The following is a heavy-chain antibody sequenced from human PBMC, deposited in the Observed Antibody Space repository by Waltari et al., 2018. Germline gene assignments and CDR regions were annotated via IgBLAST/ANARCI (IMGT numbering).Heavy chain of an antibody. CDR2: IYYSGST. Sequence: QLQLQESGPGLVKPSETLSLTCTVSGGSISSSSYYWGWIRQPPGKGLEWIGGIYYSGSTYYNPYLKSRVTISVDTSKNQFALKRSSVTAADTAVYYCARGKTSIAARRHFDYWGQGTLVTVSS. V-gene: IGHV4-39*07. J-gene: IGHJ4*02. D-gene: IGHD6-6*01. CDR1: GGSISSSSYY. CDR3: ARGKTSIAARRHFDY.